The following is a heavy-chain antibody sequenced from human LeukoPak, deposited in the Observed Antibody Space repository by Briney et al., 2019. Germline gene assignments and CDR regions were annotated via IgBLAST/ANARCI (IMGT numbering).Heavy chain of an antibody. CDR3: ARYWYGSGSYWNHPNFDY. CDR2: INHSEST. V-gene: IGHV4-34*01. CDR1: GGSFSGYY. Sequence: SETLSLTCAVYGGSFSGYYWSWIRQPPGKGLEWIGEINHSESTNYNPSLKSRVSISVDTSRNQFSLKLSSVTAADTAVYYCARYWYGSGSYWNHPNFDYWGQGSLVTVSS. J-gene: IGHJ4*02. D-gene: IGHD3-10*01.